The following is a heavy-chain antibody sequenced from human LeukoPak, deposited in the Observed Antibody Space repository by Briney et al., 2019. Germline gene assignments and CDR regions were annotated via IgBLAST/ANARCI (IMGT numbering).Heavy chain of an antibody. CDR3: ARSIRYLEWFFDY. Sequence: PGGSLRLSCAASGFTVSSNYMNWVRQAPGKGLEWVSSISSSSSYIYYADSVKGRFTISRDNAKNSLYLQMNSLRAEDTAVYYCARSIRYLEWFFDYWGQGSLVTVSS. J-gene: IGHJ4*02. V-gene: IGHV3-21*06. D-gene: IGHD3-3*01. CDR1: GFTVSSNY. CDR2: ISSSSSYI.